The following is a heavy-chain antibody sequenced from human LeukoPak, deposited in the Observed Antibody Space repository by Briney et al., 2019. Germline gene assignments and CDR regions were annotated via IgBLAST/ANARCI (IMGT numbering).Heavy chain of an antibody. CDR3: ARHKYSSGWPPEGAFDI. J-gene: IGHJ3*02. CDR1: GGSFSGYY. V-gene: IGHV4-34*01. CDR2: INHSGST. D-gene: IGHD6-19*01. Sequence: SETLSLTCAVYGGSFSGYYWSWIRQPPGKGLEWIGEINHSGSTYYNPSLKSRVTISVDTSKNQFSLKLSSVTAADTAVYYCARHKYSSGWPPEGAFDIWGQGTMVTVSS.